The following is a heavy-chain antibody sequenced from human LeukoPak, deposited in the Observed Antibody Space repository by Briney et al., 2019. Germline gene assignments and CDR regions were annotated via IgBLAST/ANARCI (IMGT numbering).Heavy chain of an antibody. CDR2: LGGGGIDT. CDR3: AREVARDGGYFDY. D-gene: IGHD3-16*01. CDR1: GFTLSNYA. J-gene: IGHJ4*02. Sequence: GGSLRLSCAASGFTLSNYAMSWARQAPGKGLECVSTLGGGGIDTYFADSVKGRFTISRDNSKNTLYLQMDSLRVEDTAVYYCAREVARDGGYFDYWAQGTLVTVSS. V-gene: IGHV3-23*01.